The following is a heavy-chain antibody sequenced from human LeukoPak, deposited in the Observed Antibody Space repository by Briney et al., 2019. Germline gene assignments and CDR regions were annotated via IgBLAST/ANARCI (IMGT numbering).Heavy chain of an antibody. Sequence: GASVKVSCKASGYTFTSYGISWVRQAPGQGLEWMGWISAYNGNTNYAQKLQGRVTMTTDTSTSTAYMELRSLRSDDTAVYYCARQGYCSSTSCFLMDVWGKGTTVTVSS. CDR2: ISAYNGNT. CDR1: GYTFTSYG. CDR3: ARQGYCSSTSCFLMDV. V-gene: IGHV1-18*01. D-gene: IGHD2-2*01. J-gene: IGHJ6*04.